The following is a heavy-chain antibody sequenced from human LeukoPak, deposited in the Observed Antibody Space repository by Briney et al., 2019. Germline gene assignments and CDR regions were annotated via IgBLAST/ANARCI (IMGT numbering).Heavy chain of an antibody. J-gene: IGHJ4*02. V-gene: IGHV3-53*01. D-gene: IGHD3-3*01. CDR2: IYSGGST. CDR1: GFTVSSNY. Sequence: GGSLRLSCAASGFTVSSNYMSWVRQAPGKGLEWVSVIYSGGSTYYADSVKGRFTISRDNSKNTLYLQMNSLRAEDTAVYYCAKVPYYDFWSGYNPFDYWGQGTLVTVSS. CDR3: AKVPYYDFWSGYNPFDY.